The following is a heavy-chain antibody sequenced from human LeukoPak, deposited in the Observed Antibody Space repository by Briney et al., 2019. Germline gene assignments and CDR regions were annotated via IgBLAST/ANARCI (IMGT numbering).Heavy chain of an antibody. V-gene: IGHV1-2*02. CDR1: GYKFTDDY. CDR2: INPDSGFT. CDR3: ARRIDTTMVFDAFDI. D-gene: IGHD5-18*01. Sequence: APVKVSCKASGYKFTDDYMHWVRQAPGQGLEFMGWINPDSGFTNYAQKFKGRVTMTRDTSISIAYLQWSSLKASDTAMYYCARRIDTTMVFDAFDIWGQGTMVTVSS. J-gene: IGHJ3*02.